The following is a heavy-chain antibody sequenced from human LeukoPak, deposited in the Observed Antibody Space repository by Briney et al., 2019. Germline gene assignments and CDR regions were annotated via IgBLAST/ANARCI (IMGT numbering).Heavy chain of an antibody. CDR3: ASGSGGLRYPLDY. CDR2: ISAYNGNT. D-gene: IGHD3-9*01. J-gene: IGHJ4*02. V-gene: IGHV1-18*01. Sequence: GASVKVSCKAAGYAFGNYGISWVRQAPGQGLEWMGWISAYNGNTNYAQKLQGRVTMTTDTSTSTAYMELRSLRSDDTAVYYCASGSGGLRYPLDYWGQGTLVTVSS. CDR1: GYAFGNYG.